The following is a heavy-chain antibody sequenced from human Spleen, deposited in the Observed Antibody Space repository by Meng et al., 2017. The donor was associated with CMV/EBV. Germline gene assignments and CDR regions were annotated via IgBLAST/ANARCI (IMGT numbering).Heavy chain of an antibody. V-gene: IGHV1-69*10. D-gene: IGHD5-24*01. CDR3: ARGKAGYNMNYFNY. Sequence: SGDTFSKYAISWVREAPGQGVEWLGGFIPRINIANYAQKFQGRVTITADSSTNTGYMELRSLTSDDAAVYYCARGKAGYNMNYFNYWGQGTVVTVSS. CDR1: GDTFSKYA. CDR2: FIPRINIA. J-gene: IGHJ4*02.